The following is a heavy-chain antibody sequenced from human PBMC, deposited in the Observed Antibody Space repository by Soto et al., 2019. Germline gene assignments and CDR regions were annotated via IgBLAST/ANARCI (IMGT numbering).Heavy chain of an antibody. D-gene: IGHD3-3*01. CDR1: GGTFSSYA. J-gene: IGHJ6*02. CDR3: ARDFMVHYGLWSGYYARMDV. CDR2: IIPIFGTA. Sequence: GASVKVSCKASGGTFSSYAISWVRQAPGQGLEWMGGIIPIFGTANYAQKFQGRVTITAVKSTSTAYMALGMLRSEDTAVYYCARDFMVHYGLWSGYYARMDVWGQGTTVTVSS. V-gene: IGHV1-69*06.